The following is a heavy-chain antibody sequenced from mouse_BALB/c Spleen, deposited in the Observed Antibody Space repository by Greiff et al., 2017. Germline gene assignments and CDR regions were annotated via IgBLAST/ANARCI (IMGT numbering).Heavy chain of an antibody. D-gene: IGHD2-14*01. Sequence: EVQLVESGGGLVQPKGSLKLSCAASGFTFNTYAMNWVRQAPGKGLEWVARIRSKSNNYATYYADSVKDRFTISRDDSQSMLYLQMNNLKTEHTAMYYCVRQRGYDRYDGDYYAMDYWGQGTSVTVSS. CDR3: VRQRGYDRYDGDYYAMDY. CDR2: IRSKSNNYAT. CDR1: GFTFNTYA. V-gene: IGHV10-1*02. J-gene: IGHJ4*01.